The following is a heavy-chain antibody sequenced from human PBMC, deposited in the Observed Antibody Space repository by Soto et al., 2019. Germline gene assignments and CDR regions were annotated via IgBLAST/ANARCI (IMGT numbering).Heavy chain of an antibody. Sequence: PGGPLRLSCAASGFTFSSYAMHWVRQAPGKGLEWVAVISYDGSNKYYADSVKGRFTISRDNSKNTLYLQMNSLRAEDTAVYYCARATSKGRIAAPFDYWGQGTLVTVSS. CDR1: GFTFSSYA. J-gene: IGHJ4*02. CDR2: ISYDGSNK. V-gene: IGHV3-30-3*01. D-gene: IGHD6-13*01. CDR3: ARATSKGRIAAPFDY.